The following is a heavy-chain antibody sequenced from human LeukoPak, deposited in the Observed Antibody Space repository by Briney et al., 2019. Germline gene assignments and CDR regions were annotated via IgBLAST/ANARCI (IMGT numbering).Heavy chain of an antibody. CDR1: GYTFTGYY. Sequence: ASVKVSCKXSGYTFTGYYMHWVQQAPGQGLEWMGWINPNSGGTNYAQKFQGRVTMTRDTSISTAYMELSRLRSDDTAVYYCARVSSSSRQSSYYYYYYMDVWGKGTTVTVSS. CDR2: INPNSGGT. CDR3: ARVSSSSRQSSYYYYYYMDV. J-gene: IGHJ6*03. D-gene: IGHD6-6*01. V-gene: IGHV1-2*02.